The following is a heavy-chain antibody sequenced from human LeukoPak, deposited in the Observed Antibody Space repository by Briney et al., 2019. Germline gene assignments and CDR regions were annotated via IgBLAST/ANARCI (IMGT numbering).Heavy chain of an antibody. D-gene: IGHD3-22*01. V-gene: IGHV3-7*04. Sequence: PGGSLRLSCVGSGITLSSYWLSWVRQAPGKGPEWVANIRGDGVEKYYAASVQGRFTISRDNAENSLSLQMNNLRAEDTAVYYCARITNSGSYWVFDYWGQGTLVTVSS. CDR2: IRGDGVEK. CDR3: ARITNSGSYWVFDY. J-gene: IGHJ4*02. CDR1: GITLSSYW.